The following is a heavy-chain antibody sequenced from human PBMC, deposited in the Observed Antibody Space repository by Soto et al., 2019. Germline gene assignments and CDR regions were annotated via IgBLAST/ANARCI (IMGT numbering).Heavy chain of an antibody. CDR1: GGSISSGGYY. CDR2: IYYSGST. J-gene: IGHJ5*02. Sequence: QVQLQESGPGLVKPSQTLSLTCTVSGGSISSGGYYWNWIRQHPGKGLEWIGYIYYSGSTYYNPSLKSRITITQYSPKKQSVLKLGSVTAADTADYYWAREPLTWGQGTLVTVSS. V-gene: IGHV4-31*03. CDR3: AREPLT.